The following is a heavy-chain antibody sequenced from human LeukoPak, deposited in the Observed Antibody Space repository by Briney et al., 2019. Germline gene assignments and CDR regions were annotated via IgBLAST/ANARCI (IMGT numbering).Heavy chain of an antibody. J-gene: IGHJ4*02. CDR3: ASFSGGYDFDY. CDR1: GGPISSSNW. D-gene: IGHD5-12*01. V-gene: IGHV4-4*02. CDR2: IYHSGRT. Sequence: SGTLSLTCAVAGGPISSSNWWSWVRQPPGKGLEWIGEIYHSGRTNYNPSLKSRVTISVDKSKNQFSLKLSSVTAADTAMYYCASFSGGYDFDYWGQGTLVTISS.